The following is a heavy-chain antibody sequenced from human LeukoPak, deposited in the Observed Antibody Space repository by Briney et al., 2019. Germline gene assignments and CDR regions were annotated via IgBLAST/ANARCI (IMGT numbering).Heavy chain of an antibody. V-gene: IGHV3-23*01. CDR2: ISGSGGST. Sequence: GGSLRLSCAASGFTFSSYAMSWVRQAPGKGLEWVSAISGSGGSTYYADSVKGRFTISRDNSKNTLYLQMNSLRAEDTAVYYCANHGVFSLYYFDYWGQGTLVTVSS. J-gene: IGHJ4*02. CDR3: ANHGVFSLYYFDY. CDR1: GFTFSSYA.